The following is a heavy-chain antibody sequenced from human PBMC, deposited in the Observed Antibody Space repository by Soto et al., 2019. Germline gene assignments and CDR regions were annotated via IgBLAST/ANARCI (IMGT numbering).Heavy chain of an antibody. J-gene: IGHJ6*02. V-gene: IGHV4-34*01. D-gene: IGHD2-21*02. CDR2: INHSGTT. Sequence: SETLSLTCTVSGGSISSYYWSWIRQPPGEGLEWIGEINHSGTTNFNPSLRSRLTISLDSSKKHFSLKLTSMTAADAAVYYCARADRTLVTSYGLDVWGQGTTVTVSS. CDR1: GGSISSYY. CDR3: ARADRTLVTSYGLDV.